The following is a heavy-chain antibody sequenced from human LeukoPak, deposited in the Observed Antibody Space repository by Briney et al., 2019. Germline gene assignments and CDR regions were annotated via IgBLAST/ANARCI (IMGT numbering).Heavy chain of an antibody. V-gene: IGHV3-23*01. CDR1: GFTLSSYE. J-gene: IGHJ6*03. CDR3: AKGGYSIAAYYYYYYMDV. D-gene: IGHD6-25*01. CDR2: IEYSESSA. Sequence: QPGRSLRLSCTASGFTLSSYEMSWIRQAPGKGLEWVSSIEYSESSAYYADSVKGRFTISRDNSKNTLYLQMNSLRAEDTAVYYCAKGGYSIAAYYYYYYMDVWGKGTTVTVSS.